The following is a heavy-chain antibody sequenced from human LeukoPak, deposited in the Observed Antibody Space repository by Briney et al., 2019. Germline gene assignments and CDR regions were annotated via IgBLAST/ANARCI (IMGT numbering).Heavy chain of an antibody. CDR2: ISGSGGST. J-gene: IGHJ4*02. Sequence: GGSLRLSCAASGFTFSSYPMSWVRQAPGKGLEWVSAISGSGGSTYYADSVKGGFTISRDNSKNTLYLQMNSLRAEDTAVYYCAREYYYDSSGLHYWGQGTLVTVSS. CDR3: AREYYYDSSGLHY. V-gene: IGHV3-23*01. CDR1: GFTFSSYP. D-gene: IGHD3-22*01.